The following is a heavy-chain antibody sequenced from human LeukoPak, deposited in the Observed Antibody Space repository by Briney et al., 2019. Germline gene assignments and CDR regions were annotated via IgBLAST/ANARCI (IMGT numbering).Heavy chain of an antibody. V-gene: IGHV3-74*01. CDR2: IQSDGSST. Sequence: GSLRLSCPASGXTFRSYWRHWVRQAPGKGLVWVSRIQSDGSSTNYADSVKGRFTISRDNAKNTLYLQMNSLRAEDTAVYYCARGTYYYGSGSYYYYFDYWGQGTLVTVSS. J-gene: IGHJ4*02. CDR1: GXTFRSYW. D-gene: IGHD3-10*01. CDR3: ARGTYYYGSGSYYYYFDY.